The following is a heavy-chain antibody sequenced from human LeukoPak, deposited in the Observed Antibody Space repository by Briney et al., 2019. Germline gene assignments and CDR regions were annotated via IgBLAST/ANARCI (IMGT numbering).Heavy chain of an antibody. D-gene: IGHD3-22*01. Sequence: ASVKVSCKASGYTFTSYYMHWVRQAPGQGLEWMGIINPSGGSTSYAQKFQGRVTMTTDTSTSTAYMELRSLRSDDTAVYYCARDYYDSSGRSLSYWGQEPWSPSPQ. CDR2: INPSGGST. CDR1: GYTFTSYY. CDR3: ARDYYDSSGRSLSY. J-gene: IGHJ4*01. V-gene: IGHV1-46*01.